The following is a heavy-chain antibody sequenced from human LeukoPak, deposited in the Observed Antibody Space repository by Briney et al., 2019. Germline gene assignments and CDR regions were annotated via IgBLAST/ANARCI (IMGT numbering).Heavy chain of an antibody. CDR3: VRGISHSV. CDR1: GFTFSSYT. J-gene: IGHJ3*01. Sequence: GGSLTLSCTTSGFTFSSYTMNWVRQAPGKGPEWISSILSVSATTIHYADSVKGRFTISRDNAKNSLYLQMNSLRVEDTAVYYCVRGISHSVWGQGTTVTVSS. V-gene: IGHV3-48*04. D-gene: IGHD3-10*01. CDR2: ILSVSATTI.